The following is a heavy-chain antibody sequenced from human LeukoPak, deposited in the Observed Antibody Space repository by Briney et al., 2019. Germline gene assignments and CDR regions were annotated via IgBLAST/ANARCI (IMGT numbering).Heavy chain of an antibody. CDR3: ATLPTYYYDSSGYSPFDY. CDR2: IYYSGST. CDR1: GGSFSGYY. D-gene: IGHD3-22*01. Sequence: KPSETLSLTCAVYGGSFSGYYWSWIRQPPGKGLEWIGSIYYSGSTYYNPSLKSRVTISVDTSKNQFSLKLSSVTAADTAVYYCATLPTYYYDSSGYSPFDYWGQGTLVTVSS. V-gene: IGHV4-34*01. J-gene: IGHJ4*02.